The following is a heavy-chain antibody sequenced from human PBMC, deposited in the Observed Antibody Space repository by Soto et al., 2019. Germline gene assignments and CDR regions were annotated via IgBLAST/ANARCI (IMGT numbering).Heavy chain of an antibody. CDR3: ARYSSEYYFDY. J-gene: IGHJ4*02. CDR1: GGSISSSNW. Sequence: QVQLQESGPGLVKPSETLSLTCAVSGGSISSSNWWSWVRQPPGKGLEWIGEISRSGGTNYNPSPKSXXTXSXXKSRNQFSLNLSSVTAADTAVYFCARYSSEYYFDYWGQGILVTVSS. D-gene: IGHD6-25*01. V-gene: IGHV4-4*02. CDR2: ISRSGGT.